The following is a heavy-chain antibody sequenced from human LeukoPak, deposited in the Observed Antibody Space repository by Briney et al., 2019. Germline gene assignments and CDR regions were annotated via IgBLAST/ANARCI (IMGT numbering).Heavy chain of an antibody. Sequence: GESLKISCQGSGYTFSNFWIGWVRQIPGKGLEWMGIIYPDDPNIRYSPSFQGQVTLSADKSFSTAYLQWSSLKASDTAMYYCARQAGGAYDPLDSWGQGTLVTVSS. V-gene: IGHV5-51*01. CDR2: IYPDDPNI. J-gene: IGHJ4*02. D-gene: IGHD5-12*01. CDR1: GYTFSNFW. CDR3: ARQAGGAYDPLDS.